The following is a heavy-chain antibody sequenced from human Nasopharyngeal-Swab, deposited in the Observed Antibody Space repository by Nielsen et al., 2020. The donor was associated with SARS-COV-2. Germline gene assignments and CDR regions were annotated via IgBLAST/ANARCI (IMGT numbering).Heavy chain of an antibody. CDR2: ISAYNGNT. CDR3: ARDVTTVTTPYFDY. J-gene: IGHJ4*02. D-gene: IGHD4-17*01. V-gene: IGHV1-18*01. CDR1: GYTFINYG. Sequence: ASVKVSCKASGYTFINYGISWVRQAPGQGLEWMGWISAYNGNTNYAQKLQGRVTMTTDTSTRTAYMELRSLRSDDTAVYYCARDVTTVTTPYFDYWGQGTLVTVSS.